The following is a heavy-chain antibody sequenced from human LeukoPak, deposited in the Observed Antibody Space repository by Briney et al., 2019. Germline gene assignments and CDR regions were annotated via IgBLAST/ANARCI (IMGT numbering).Heavy chain of an antibody. V-gene: IGHV4-59*01. CDR2: IHYSGST. CDR1: GGSIGSYY. CDR3: AGYGNYWDWYFDL. D-gene: IGHD4-11*01. Sequence: SETLSLTCTVSGGSIGSYYWSWIRQPPGKGLEWIGYIHYSGSTNHNPSLKSRVTISIDTSKNQISLRLTSVTAADTAVYYCAGYGNYWDWYFDLWGRGTLITVSS. J-gene: IGHJ2*01.